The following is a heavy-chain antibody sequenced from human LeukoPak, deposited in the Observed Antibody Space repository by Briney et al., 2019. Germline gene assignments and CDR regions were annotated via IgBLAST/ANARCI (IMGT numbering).Heavy chain of an antibody. J-gene: IGHJ4*02. CDR1: GGSISSYY. D-gene: IGHD3-9*01. V-gene: IGHV4-59*01. CDR3: ARVDLRYFDWLSTYYFDY. CDR2: IYYSGST. Sequence: KPSETLSLTCTVSGGSISSYYWSWIRQPPGKGLEWIGYIYYSGSTNYNLSLKSRVTISVDTSKNQFSLKLSSVTAADTAVYYCARVDLRYFDWLSTYYFDYWGQGTLVTVSS.